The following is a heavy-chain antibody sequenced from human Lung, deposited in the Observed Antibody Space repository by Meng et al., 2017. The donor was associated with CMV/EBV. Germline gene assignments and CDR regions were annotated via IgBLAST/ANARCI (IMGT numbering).Heavy chain of an antibody. CDR2: ISWDGGST. V-gene: IGHV3-43*01. D-gene: IGHD5-18*01. CDR3: AKAGHVDTSSGMDV. CDR1: GFTFDDYT. J-gene: IGHJ6*02. Sequence: GESLKISCAASGFTFDDYTMHWVRQAPGKGLEWVSLISWDGGSTYYADSVKGRFTISRDNSKNSLYLQMNSLRTEDTALYYCAKAGHVDTSSGMDVWGQGXTVTVSS.